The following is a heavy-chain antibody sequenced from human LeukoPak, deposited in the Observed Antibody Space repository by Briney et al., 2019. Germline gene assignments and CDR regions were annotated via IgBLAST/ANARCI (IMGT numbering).Heavy chain of an antibody. CDR3: ASLYSSSLVVDY. CDR2: TYYSGNT. Sequence: PSETLSLTCTVSGGSISSGGYYWSWIRQHPGKGLEWIGYTYYSGNTYYNPSLKSRATISVDTSKNQFSLKLNSVTAADTAVYYCASLYSSSLVVDYWGQGTLVTVSS. J-gene: IGHJ4*02. D-gene: IGHD6-13*01. V-gene: IGHV4-31*03. CDR1: GGSISSGGYY.